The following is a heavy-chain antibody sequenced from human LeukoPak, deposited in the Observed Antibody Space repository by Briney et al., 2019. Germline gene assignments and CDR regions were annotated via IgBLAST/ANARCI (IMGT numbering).Heavy chain of an antibody. J-gene: IGHJ3*02. Sequence: PSETLSLTRTVSGGSISSYYWSWIRQPAGKGLEWIGRIYTSGSTNYNPSLKSRVTMSVDTSKNQFSLKLSSVTAADTAVYYCASSLLWFGELGSDAFDIWGQGTMVTVSS. CDR1: GGSISSYY. V-gene: IGHV4-4*07. CDR3: ASSLLWFGELGSDAFDI. CDR2: IYTSGST. D-gene: IGHD3-10*01.